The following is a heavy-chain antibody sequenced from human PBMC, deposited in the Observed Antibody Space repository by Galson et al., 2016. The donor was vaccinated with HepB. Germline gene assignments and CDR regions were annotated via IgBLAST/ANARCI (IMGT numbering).Heavy chain of an antibody. CDR1: GDALRNLA. CDR2: IVPIIGTG. V-gene: IGHV1-69*06. CDR3: ARVGDGAYFDY. D-gene: IGHD3-16*01. J-gene: IGHJ4*02. Sequence: SVKVSCKASGDALRNLAINWVRQAPGQGLEWMGGIVPIIGTGNYAQKFQDRLTIVADKSTSTNYMELRSLRSEDTAVYYCARVGDGAYFDYWGQGTLVSVSS.